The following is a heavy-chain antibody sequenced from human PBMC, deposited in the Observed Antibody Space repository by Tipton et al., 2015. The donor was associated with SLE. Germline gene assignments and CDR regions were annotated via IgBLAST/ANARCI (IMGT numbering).Heavy chain of an antibody. J-gene: IGHJ1*01. CDR1: GGSISSYY. CDR3: ARGGPYYYGSGSSPAEYFQY. Sequence: TLSLTCTVSGGSISSYYWSWIRQPPGKGLEWIGYIYHSGSTNYNPSLKSRVTISVDTSKNQFSLKLSSVTAADTAVYYCARGGPYYYGSGSSPAEYFQYWGQGTLVTVSS. D-gene: IGHD3-10*01. CDR2: IYHSGST. V-gene: IGHV4-59*12.